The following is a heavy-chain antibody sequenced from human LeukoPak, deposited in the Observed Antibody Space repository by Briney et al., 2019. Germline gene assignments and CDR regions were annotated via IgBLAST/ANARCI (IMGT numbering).Heavy chain of an antibody. CDR1: GYTFTSYG. J-gene: IGHJ4*02. CDR2: ISTYNYNT. D-gene: IGHD5-18*01. CDR3: ARQVDTTMALPDY. V-gene: IGHV1-18*01. Sequence: ASVKVSCKTSGYTFTSYGVSWVRQAPGQRLEWMGWISTYNYNTNYAQKFRGRVTLTKDTSTSTVYMELRSLRSDDTAIYYCARQVDTTMALPDYCGQGTLVTVSS.